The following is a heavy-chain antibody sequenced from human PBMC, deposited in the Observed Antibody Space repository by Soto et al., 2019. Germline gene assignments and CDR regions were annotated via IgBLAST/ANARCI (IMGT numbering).Heavy chain of an antibody. J-gene: IGHJ4*02. CDR2: IYMRGST. CDR3: ARDSLPGTRTWADH. CDR1: GFTVSSKY. D-gene: IGHD1-26*01. V-gene: IGHV3-66*01. Sequence: EVQLVESGGGLVQPGESLRLSCAASGFTVSSKYMSWVRQAPGKGLEWVSIIYMRGSTFYADSVKGRFTISRATSKNTLYLQMDHLTVQDTAMYYCARDSLPGTRTWADHWGQGTLVTVSS.